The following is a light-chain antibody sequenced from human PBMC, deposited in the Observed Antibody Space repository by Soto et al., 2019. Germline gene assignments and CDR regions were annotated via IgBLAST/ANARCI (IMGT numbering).Light chain of an antibody. CDR3: QQRSNWPG. V-gene: IGKV3-11*01. J-gene: IGKJ4*02. CDR1: QSVSSY. CDR2: DAS. Sequence: EIVLTHSPATLSLSPGGRATLSCRASQSVSSYLAWYQQKPGQAHRLLIYDASNRATGIPARFSGSGSGTDFTLTISSLEPEDFAVYYCQQRSNWPGFGGGTKVEIK.